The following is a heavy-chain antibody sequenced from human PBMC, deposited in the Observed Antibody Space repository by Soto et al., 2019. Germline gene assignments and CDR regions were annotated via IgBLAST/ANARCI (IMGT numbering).Heavy chain of an antibody. CDR2: ISGSGVSP. V-gene: IGHV3-23*01. CDR3: VKDYYDSSGYSYFDY. J-gene: IGHJ4*02. Sequence: GGSLRLSCAASGFTFSKYAVSWVRQPPGKGLEWVSAISGSGVSPYYADSVKGRFTISRDNSKNMLYLQMNSVRAEDTAVYYCVKDYYDSSGYSYFDYWGQGTQVTVSS. CDR1: GFTFSKYA. D-gene: IGHD3-22*01.